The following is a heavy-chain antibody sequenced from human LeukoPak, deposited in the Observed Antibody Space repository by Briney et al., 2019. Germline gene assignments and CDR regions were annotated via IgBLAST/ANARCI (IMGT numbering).Heavy chain of an antibody. J-gene: IGHJ4*02. V-gene: IGHV4-4*07. CDR3: ARATVTIGRRYYFDY. D-gene: IGHD4-17*01. CDR1: GGSISSYY. CDR2: IYTSGST. Sequence: SETLSLTFTVSGGSISSYYWSWIRQPAGKGLEWIGRIYTSGSTNYNPSLKSRVTMSVDTSKNQFSLKLSSVTAADTAVYYCARATVTIGRRYYFDYWGQGTLVTVSS.